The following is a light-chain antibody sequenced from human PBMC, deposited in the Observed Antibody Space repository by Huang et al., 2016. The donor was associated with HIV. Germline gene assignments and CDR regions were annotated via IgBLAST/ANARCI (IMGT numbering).Light chain of an antibody. V-gene: IGKV3-15*01. CDR1: QGIGNK. J-gene: IGKJ2*01. CDR3: QQYNRWPRT. CDR2: DAS. Sequence: TQSPVTLSVSPGERVTLSCRARQGIGNKLAWYQLKPGQAPRLLIFDASYRATDIPARFSGGGSEIDFTLTISDLQSEDSAVYYCQQYNRWPRTFGQGTKVDIK.